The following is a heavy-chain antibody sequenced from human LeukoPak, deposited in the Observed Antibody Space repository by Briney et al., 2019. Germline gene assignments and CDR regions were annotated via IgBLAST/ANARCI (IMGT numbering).Heavy chain of an antibody. D-gene: IGHD4-11*01. CDR2: ISSSGSTI. CDR1: GFTFSSYS. CDR3: ATHLQSRGAFDI. J-gene: IGHJ3*02. V-gene: IGHV3-48*01. Sequence: GGSLRLSCTASGFTFSSYSMNWVRQAPGKGLEWVSYISSSGSTIYYADSVKGRFTISRDNSKNTLYLQMNSLRAEDTAVYYCATHLQSRGAFDIWGQGTMVTVSS.